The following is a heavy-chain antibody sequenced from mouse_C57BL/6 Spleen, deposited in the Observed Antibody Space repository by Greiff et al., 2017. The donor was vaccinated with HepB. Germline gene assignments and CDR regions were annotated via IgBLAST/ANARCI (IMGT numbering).Heavy chain of an antibody. V-gene: IGHV5-4*01. D-gene: IGHD2-4*01. Sequence: VQLKESGGGLVKPGGSLKLSCAASGFTFSSYAMSWVRQTPEKRLEWVATISDGGSYTYYPDNVKGRFTISRDNAKNNLYLQMSHLKSEDTAMYYCARDRDDYDDFSLMDYWGQGTSVTVSS. CDR1: GFTFSSYA. CDR2: ISDGGSYT. CDR3: ARDRDDYDDFSLMDY. J-gene: IGHJ4*01.